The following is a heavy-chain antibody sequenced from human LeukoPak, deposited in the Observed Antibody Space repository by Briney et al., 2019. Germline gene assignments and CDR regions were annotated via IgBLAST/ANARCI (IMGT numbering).Heavy chain of an antibody. V-gene: IGHV1-69*13. CDR1: GYTLTELS. CDR2: IIPIFGTA. D-gene: IGHD3-10*01. Sequence: SVKVSCKVSGYTLTELSMHWVRQAPGQGLEWMGGIIPIFGTANYAQKFQGRVTITADESTSTAYMELSSLRSEDTAVYYCARNQYGSGYYYYYMDVWGKGTTVTISS. J-gene: IGHJ6*03. CDR3: ARNQYGSGYYYYYMDV.